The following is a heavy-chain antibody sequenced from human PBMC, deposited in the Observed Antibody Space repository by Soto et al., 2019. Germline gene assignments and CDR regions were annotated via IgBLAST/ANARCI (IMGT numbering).Heavy chain of an antibody. J-gene: IGHJ6*02. D-gene: IGHD2-15*01. Sequence: GASVKVSCKASGYTFTSYYMHWVREAPGQGPEWMGIINPSGGSTSYAQKFQGRVTMTRDTPTSTVYMELSSLRSEDTAVYYCARDGLVVVAATNYYYGMDVWGQGTTVTVSS. CDR1: GYTFTSYY. CDR2: INPSGGST. CDR3: ARDGLVVVAATNYYYGMDV. V-gene: IGHV1-46*01.